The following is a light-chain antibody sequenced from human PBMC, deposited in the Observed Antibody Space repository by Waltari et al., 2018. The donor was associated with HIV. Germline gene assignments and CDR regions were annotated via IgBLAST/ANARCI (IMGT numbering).Light chain of an antibody. J-gene: IGKJ4*01. V-gene: IGKV1-39*01. Sequence: DIQMTQSPSSLSASVGDRVTITCRASQSISTYLKWYQQKPGEAPKLLIYGAFSLQSGVPSGFSGSGSGTDFTLTITSLQPEDFATYYCQQSYRIPLTFGGGTKVEL. CDR3: QQSYRIPLT. CDR1: QSISTY. CDR2: GAF.